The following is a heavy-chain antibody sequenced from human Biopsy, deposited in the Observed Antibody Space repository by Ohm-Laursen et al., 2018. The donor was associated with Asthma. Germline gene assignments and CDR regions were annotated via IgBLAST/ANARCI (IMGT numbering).Heavy chain of an antibody. CDR1: GFTVSRDH. Sequence: SLRLSCAASGFTVSRDHMFWVRQAPGKGLEWVSVIYSGGTSDTADSVRGRFTISRDFYKNTLYLQMDSLRAEDTAVYYCARGDSSGWSHYYFDSWGQGTLVTASS. CDR3: ARGDSSGWSHYYFDS. J-gene: IGHJ4*02. CDR2: IYSGGTS. D-gene: IGHD6-19*01. V-gene: IGHV3-53*01.